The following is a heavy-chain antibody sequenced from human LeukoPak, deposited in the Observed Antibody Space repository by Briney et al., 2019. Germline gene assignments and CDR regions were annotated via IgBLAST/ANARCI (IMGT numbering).Heavy chain of an antibody. D-gene: IGHD5-18*01. CDR3: ASSPHTAWIQLWHTWYFDL. V-gene: IGHV4-59*01. CDR1: GGSISGFY. CDR2: IYYSGST. J-gene: IGHJ2*01. Sequence: SETLSLTCTVSGGSISGFYWTWIRQPPGKGLEWIGYIYYSGSTNYNPSLKSRVTISVDTSKNQFSLKLSSVTAADTAVYYCASSPHTAWIQLWHTWYFDLWGRGTLVTVSS.